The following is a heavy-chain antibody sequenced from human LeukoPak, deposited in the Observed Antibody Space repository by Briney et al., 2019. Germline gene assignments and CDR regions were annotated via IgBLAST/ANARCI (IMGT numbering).Heavy chain of an antibody. V-gene: IGHV3-21*01. CDR2: ISSSSSYI. Sequence: GGSLRLSCAASGFTFSSYSVNWVRQAPGKGLEWVSSISSSSSYIYYADSVKGRFTISRDNAKNSLYLQMNSLRAEDTAVYYCARDWACCGGDCYWADAFDIWGQGTMVTVSS. J-gene: IGHJ3*02. CDR1: GFTFSSYS. CDR3: ARDWACCGGDCYWADAFDI. D-gene: IGHD2-21*02.